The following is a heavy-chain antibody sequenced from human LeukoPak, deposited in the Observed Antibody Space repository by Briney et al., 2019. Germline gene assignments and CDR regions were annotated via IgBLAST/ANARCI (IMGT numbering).Heavy chain of an antibody. CDR1: GYTFTSYD. J-gene: IGHJ4*02. CDR3: AREHSSSSGKVFDY. V-gene: IGHV1-2*02. Sequence: ASVKVSCKASGYTFTSYDINWVRQAPGQGLEWMGWINPNSGGTNYAQKFQGRVTMTRDTSISTAYMELSRLRSDDTAVYYCAREHSSSSGKVFDYWGQGTLVTVSS. CDR2: INPNSGGT. D-gene: IGHD6-6*01.